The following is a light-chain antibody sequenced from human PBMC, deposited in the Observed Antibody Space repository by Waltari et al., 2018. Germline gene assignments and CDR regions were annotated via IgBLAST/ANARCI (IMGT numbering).Light chain of an antibody. J-gene: IGLJ3*02. CDR1: SGHSSNV. CDR3: ETGGHGTWV. Sequence: QLVVTQSPSASAPLGASVKLTCTLSSGHSSNVVAWLQQRPGKGPRDLMKVNSDGSHSKGDEIPYRFSGSSSGAERYLTISSLQSDDEADYYCETGGHGTWVFGGGTKLTVL. V-gene: IGLV4-69*01. CDR2: VNSDGSH.